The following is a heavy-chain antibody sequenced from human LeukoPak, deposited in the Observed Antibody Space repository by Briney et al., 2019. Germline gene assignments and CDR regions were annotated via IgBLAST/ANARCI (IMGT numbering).Heavy chain of an antibody. Sequence: GGSLRLSCAASGFIFSDYNMNWVRQAPGKGLEWIAYISRDSSTIYYADSVKGRFTVSRDNAKNSLFLQMSSLRAEDTAVYYCARMPYAHYYGMDVWGQGTTVTVSS. D-gene: IGHD2-2*01. CDR2: ISRDSSTI. J-gene: IGHJ6*02. CDR3: ARMPYAHYYGMDV. V-gene: IGHV3-48*04. CDR1: GFIFSDYN.